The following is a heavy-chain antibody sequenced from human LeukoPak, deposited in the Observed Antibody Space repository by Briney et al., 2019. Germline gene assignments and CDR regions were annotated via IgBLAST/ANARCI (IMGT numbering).Heavy chain of an antibody. CDR2: ITGSGGGT. D-gene: IGHD1-26*01. J-gene: IGHJ4*02. CDR3: AKKGATTGDFDY. CDR1: GFTFSNYA. Sequence: RSGGSLRLSCAASGFTFSNYAMSWVRQAPGKGLEWVSVITGSGGGTYYADSVKGRFTISRDNSKNTLYLQMNSLRAEDTAVYYCAKKGATTGDFDYWGQGTLVTVSS. V-gene: IGHV3-23*01.